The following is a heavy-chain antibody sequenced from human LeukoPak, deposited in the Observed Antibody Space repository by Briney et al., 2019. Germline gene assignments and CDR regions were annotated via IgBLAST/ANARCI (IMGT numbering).Heavy chain of an antibody. CDR2: ISGSGAST. CDR1: GFTFSSYA. Sequence: GGSLRLSCAACGFTFSSYAMSWVRQAPGQELKWVTVISGSGASTYYTDSVRARITISRYNSTNTVYLQMNGWRAEDTAVYYCAREPGGPHTVKWDAFDIWGQGTMVTVSS. CDR3: AREPGGPHTVKWDAFDI. J-gene: IGHJ3*02. V-gene: IGHV3-23*01. D-gene: IGHD2-2*02.